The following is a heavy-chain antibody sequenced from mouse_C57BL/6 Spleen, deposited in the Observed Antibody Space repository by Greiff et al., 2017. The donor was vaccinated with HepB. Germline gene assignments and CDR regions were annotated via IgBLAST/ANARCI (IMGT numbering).Heavy chain of an antibody. V-gene: IGHV1-69*01. CDR3: ARATTVVAPYYAMDY. J-gene: IGHJ4*01. D-gene: IGHD1-1*01. CDR2: IDPSDSYT. Sequence: VQLQQPGAELVMPGASVKLSCKASGYTFTSYWMHWVKQRPGQGLEWIGEIDPSDSYTNYNQKFKGKSTLTVEKSSSTAYMQLSSLTSEDSAVYDCARATTVVAPYYAMDYWGQGTSVTVSS. CDR1: GYTFTSYW.